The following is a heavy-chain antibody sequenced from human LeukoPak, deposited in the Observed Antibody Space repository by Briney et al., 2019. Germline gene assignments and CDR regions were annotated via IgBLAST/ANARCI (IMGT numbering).Heavy chain of an antibody. CDR3: ARDSSGYFGPYETFGFDY. D-gene: IGHD3-22*01. CDR1: GFTFRNSA. Sequence: PGGSLRLSCAASGFTFRNSAMHWVRQAPGKGLEWVAVISYDGSDKYYADSVKGRFTISRDKSKNTLYLQMNSLRVEDTAVYYCARDSSGYFGPYETFGFDYWGQGALVTVSS. J-gene: IGHJ4*02. V-gene: IGHV3-30-3*01. CDR2: ISYDGSDK.